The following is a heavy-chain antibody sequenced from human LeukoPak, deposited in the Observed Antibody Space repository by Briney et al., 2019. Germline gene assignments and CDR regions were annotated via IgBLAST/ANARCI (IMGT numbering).Heavy chain of an antibody. CDR1: GFTVNRNC. CDR2: IYGGGGT. V-gene: IGHV3-53*01. CDR3: ARDSYYGSGSYYRYTFDY. Sequence: GGPLRLSCAASGFTVNRNCMGWVRQAPGKGLEWVSLIYGGGGTYYANSVKGRFTISRDYSKNTLYLQMNSLRVEDTAVYYCARDSYYGSGSYYRYTFDYWGQGTLVTVSS. D-gene: IGHD3-10*01. J-gene: IGHJ4*02.